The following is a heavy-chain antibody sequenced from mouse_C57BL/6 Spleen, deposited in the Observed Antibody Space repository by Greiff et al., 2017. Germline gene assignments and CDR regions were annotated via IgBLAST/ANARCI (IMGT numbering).Heavy chain of an antibody. CDR2: IYPGDGDT. CDR3: ASSHYYGNYLHPYYYAMDY. Sequence: QVQLQQSGPELVKPGASLKISCKASGYAFSSSWMNWVKQRPGKGLEWIGRIYPGDGDTNYNGKFKGKATLTADKSSSTAYMQLSSLTSEDSAVYFCASSHYYGNYLHPYYYAMDYWGQGTSVTVSS. D-gene: IGHD2-1*01. J-gene: IGHJ4*01. CDR1: GYAFSSSW. V-gene: IGHV1-82*01.